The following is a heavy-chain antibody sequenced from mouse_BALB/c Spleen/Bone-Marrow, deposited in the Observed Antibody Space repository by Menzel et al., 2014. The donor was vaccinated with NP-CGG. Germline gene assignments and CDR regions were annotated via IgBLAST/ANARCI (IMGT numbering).Heavy chain of an antibody. CDR1: GVDFSRYW. J-gene: IGHJ3*01. V-gene: IGHV4-1*02. CDR3: AXNYYYGYVAY. D-gene: IGHD1-2*01. CDR2: INPDSSTI. Sequence: APGGVDFSRYWMTWVRQAPGKGLEWIGEINPDSSTINYTPSLKDKFIISRDNAKNTLYLQMSKVRSEDTALYYCAXNYYYGYVAYWGQGTLVTVSA.